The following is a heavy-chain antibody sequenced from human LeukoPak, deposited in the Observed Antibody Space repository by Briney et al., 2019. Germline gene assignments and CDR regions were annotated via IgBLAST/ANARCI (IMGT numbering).Heavy chain of an antibody. CDR2: FDPEDGET. D-gene: IGHD4-17*01. CDR3: ATAVGLRNWFDP. Sequence: ASVKVSCKASGYTFTSYGISWVRQAPGKGLEWMGGFDPEDGETIYAQKFQGRVTMTEDTSTDTAYMELSSLRSEDTAAYYCATAVGLRNWFDPWGQGTLVTVSS. V-gene: IGHV1-24*01. J-gene: IGHJ5*02. CDR1: GYTFTSYG.